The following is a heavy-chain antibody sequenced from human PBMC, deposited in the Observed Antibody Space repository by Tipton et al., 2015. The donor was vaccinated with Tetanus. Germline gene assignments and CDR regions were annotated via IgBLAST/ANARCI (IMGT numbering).Heavy chain of an antibody. CDR3: GRGTDAYKSGDY. CDR2: IHPSGIT. CDR1: LSRYT. V-gene: IGHV4-34*01. Sequence: LSRYTLNWVRQAPGKGLEWIGEIHPSGITDYNPSLKSRVIISVDTSKNQFSLKLSSETAADSALYFCGRGTDAYKSGDYWGQGTLVTVSS. J-gene: IGHJ4*01. D-gene: IGHD5-24*01.